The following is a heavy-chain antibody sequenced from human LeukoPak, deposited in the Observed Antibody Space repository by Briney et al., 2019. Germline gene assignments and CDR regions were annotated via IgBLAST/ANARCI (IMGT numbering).Heavy chain of an antibody. J-gene: IGHJ4*02. CDR1: GFTFDDYA. Sequence: PGGSLRLSCAASGFTFDDYAMHWVRQAPGKGLEWVSLISWGGGSTYYADSAKGRFTISRDNSKNSLYLHMNSLRAEDTALYYCANDRSGNSYGHFDYWGQGTLVTVSS. D-gene: IGHD3-10*01. V-gene: IGHV3-43D*04. CDR2: ISWGGGST. CDR3: ANDRSGNSYGHFDY.